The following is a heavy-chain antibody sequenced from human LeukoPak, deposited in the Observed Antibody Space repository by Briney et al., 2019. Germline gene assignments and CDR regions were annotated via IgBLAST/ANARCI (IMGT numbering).Heavy chain of an antibody. CDR3: ARGPHQQWPPMQY. J-gene: IGHJ4*02. CDR2: IYYSGST. CDR1: GGSISPYY. Sequence: SETLSLTCTVSGGSISPYYWSWIRQPPGKGLEWIGYIYYSGSTNYNPSLKSRVTISVDTSKNQFSLKLSSVTAADTGVYYCARGPHQQWPPMQYWGQGSLVTVSS. D-gene: IGHD6-19*01. V-gene: IGHV4-59*12.